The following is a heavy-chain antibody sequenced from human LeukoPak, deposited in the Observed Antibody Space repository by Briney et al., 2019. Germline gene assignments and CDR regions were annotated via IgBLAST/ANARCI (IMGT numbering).Heavy chain of an antibody. CDR2: ILGSGGST. Sequence: GGSLRLSCAASGFTFSNYAVSWVRQAPGKGLEWVSAILGSGGSTYYADSVKGRFTVSRDNSKSTLYLQMNSLRAEDTALYYCAKWGDYDVLTGYYVPDYWGQGTLVTVSS. CDR3: AKWGDYDVLTGYYVPDY. D-gene: IGHD3-9*01. J-gene: IGHJ4*02. V-gene: IGHV3-23*01. CDR1: GFTFSNYA.